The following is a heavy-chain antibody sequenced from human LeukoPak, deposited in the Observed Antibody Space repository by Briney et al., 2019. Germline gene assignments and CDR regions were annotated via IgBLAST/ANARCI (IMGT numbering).Heavy chain of an antibody. V-gene: IGHV1-69*06. CDR2: IIPIFGTA. Sequence: SVKVSCKASGGTFSSYAISWVRQAPGQGLEWMGGIIPIFGTANYAQKFQGRVTITADKSTSTAYMELSSLRSEDTAVYYCARGGPPAYRYYFDYWGQGTLVTVSS. CDR1: GGTFSSYA. CDR3: ARGGPPAYRYYFDY. D-gene: IGHD5-18*01. J-gene: IGHJ4*02.